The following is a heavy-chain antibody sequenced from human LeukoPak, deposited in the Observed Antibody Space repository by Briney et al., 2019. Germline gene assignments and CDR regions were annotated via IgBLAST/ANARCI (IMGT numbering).Heavy chain of an antibody. CDR1: GYSFTSYW. V-gene: IGHV5-51*01. Sequence: GESLKISCKGSGYSFTSYWIGWVRQMPGKVLEWMGIIYPGDSDTRYSPSLQGQVTISDDKSISTAYLPWSSLKASDTAMYYCARSGRVRGVMGWYYYYYMDVWGKGTTVTISS. J-gene: IGHJ6*03. CDR2: IYPGDSDT. D-gene: IGHD3-10*01. CDR3: ARSGRVRGVMGWYYYYYMDV.